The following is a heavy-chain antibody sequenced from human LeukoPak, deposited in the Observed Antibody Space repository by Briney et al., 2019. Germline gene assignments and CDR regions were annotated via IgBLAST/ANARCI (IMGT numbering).Heavy chain of an antibody. D-gene: IGHD1-26*01. CDR3: AHTLGWESYY. Sequence: SGSTLVNPTQTLTLTCTFSGFSLSTSAAGVGWIRQPPVKALEWIALIYWTDDKRYSPSLKSRLNITKDTSKNQVVLTMTNMDPVDTATYYCAHTLGWESYYWGQGTLVTVSS. V-gene: IGHV2-5*01. J-gene: IGHJ4*02. CDR1: GFSLSTSAAG. CDR2: IYWTDDK.